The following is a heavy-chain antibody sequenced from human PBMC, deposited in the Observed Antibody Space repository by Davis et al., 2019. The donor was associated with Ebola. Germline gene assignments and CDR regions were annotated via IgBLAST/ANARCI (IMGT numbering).Heavy chain of an antibody. CDR2: INHSGST. D-gene: IGHD6-13*01. CDR1: GGSFSGYY. V-gene: IGHV4-34*01. CDR3: ARDGGYSSSWSRRGHYYGMDV. Sequence: SETLSLTCAVYGGSFSGYYWSWIRQPPGKGLEWIGEINHSGSTNYNPSLKSRVTISVDTSKNQFSLKLSSVTAADTAVYYCARDGGYSSSWSRRGHYYGMDVWGQGTTVTVSS. J-gene: IGHJ6*02.